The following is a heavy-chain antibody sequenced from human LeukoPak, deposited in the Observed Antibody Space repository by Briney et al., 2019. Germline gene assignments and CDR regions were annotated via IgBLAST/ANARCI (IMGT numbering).Heavy chain of an antibody. D-gene: IGHD3-10*01. J-gene: IGHJ4*02. CDR3: ARDPRGGSGSLYYFDY. Sequence: PSETLSLTCTVSGGSISTYYWSWIRQPPGKGLEWIGYIYYSGSTNYNPSLKSRVTISIDTSKNQFSLRLSPVTAADTAVYYCARDPRGGSGSLYYFDYWGQGTLVTVSS. V-gene: IGHV4-59*01. CDR1: GGSISTYY. CDR2: IYYSGST.